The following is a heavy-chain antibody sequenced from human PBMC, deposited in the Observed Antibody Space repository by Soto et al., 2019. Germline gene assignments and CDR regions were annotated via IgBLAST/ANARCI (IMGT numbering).Heavy chain of an antibody. CDR1: GFTFSSYA. CDR3: VKDDMILGRRYFDL. J-gene: IGHJ2*01. V-gene: IGHV3-23*01. D-gene: IGHD3-16*01. CDR2: ISFSDGGT. Sequence: EEQLLESGGGLIQPGGSLRLACAASGFTFSSYAMTWVRQAPGKGLEWVSSISFSDGGTYYADSVKGRLTISRDNSKNTLFLQMNSLRVEDPAVYYCVKDDMILGRRYFDLWGRGPLVTVSS.